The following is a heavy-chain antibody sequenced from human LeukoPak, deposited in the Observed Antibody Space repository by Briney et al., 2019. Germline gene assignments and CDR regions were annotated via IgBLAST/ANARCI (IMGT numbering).Heavy chain of an antibody. Sequence: GGSLRLSCAASGFTFSSYGMHWVRQAPGKGLEWVAVISYDGSNKYYADSVKGRFTISRDNSKNTLYLQMNSLRAEDTAVCYCAKDRDSSSWYQSSDWFDPWGQGTLVTVSS. CDR3: AKDRDSSSWYQSSDWFDP. CDR2: ISYDGSNK. V-gene: IGHV3-30*18. CDR1: GFTFSSYG. J-gene: IGHJ5*02. D-gene: IGHD6-13*01.